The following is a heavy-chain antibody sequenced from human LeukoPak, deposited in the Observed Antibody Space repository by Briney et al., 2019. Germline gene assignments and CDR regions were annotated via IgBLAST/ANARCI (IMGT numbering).Heavy chain of an antibody. J-gene: IGHJ4*02. CDR3: ARGPPNYYDSSGYFYL. V-gene: IGHV3-48*03. Sequence: GGSLRLSCAASGFTFNNFEMNWVRQAPGKGLEWVSYISSSGNTIYYADSVMGRFTISRDNAKNSLYLQMNSLRAEDTALYFCARGPPNYYDSSGYFYLWGQGTLVTVSS. D-gene: IGHD3-22*01. CDR1: GFTFNNFE. CDR2: ISSSGNTI.